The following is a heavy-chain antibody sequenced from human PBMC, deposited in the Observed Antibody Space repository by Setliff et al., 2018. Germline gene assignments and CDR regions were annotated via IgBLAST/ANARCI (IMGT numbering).Heavy chain of an antibody. CDR3: AREPLWGSHDAFDI. CDR1: GYIFTSYA. Sequence: GASVTVSCKASGYIFTSYAINWVRQAPGQGLEWMGSISAYNANTNYAQNLQGRVTMTRDASTSTAYMELRSLRSDDTAVYYCAREPLWGSHDAFDIWGQGTMVTVSS. J-gene: IGHJ3*02. CDR2: ISAYNANT. V-gene: IGHV1-18*01. D-gene: IGHD7-27*01.